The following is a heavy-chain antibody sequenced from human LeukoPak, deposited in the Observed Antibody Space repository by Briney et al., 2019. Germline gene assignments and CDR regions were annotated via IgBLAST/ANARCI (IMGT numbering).Heavy chain of an antibody. V-gene: IGHV3-66*01. CDR3: ARVSYDYVWGSYRYTFDY. D-gene: IGHD3-16*02. Sequence: AGGSLRLSCAASGFTFSSYSMNWVRQAPGKGLEWVSVIYSGGSTYYADSVKGRFTISRDNSKNTLYLQMNSLRAEDTAVYYCARVSYDYVWGSYRYTFDYWGQGTLVTVSS. CDR1: GFTFSSYS. CDR2: IYSGGST. J-gene: IGHJ4*02.